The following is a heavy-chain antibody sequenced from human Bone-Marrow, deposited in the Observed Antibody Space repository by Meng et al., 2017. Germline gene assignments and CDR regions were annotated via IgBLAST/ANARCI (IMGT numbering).Heavy chain of an antibody. CDR2: INHSGST. J-gene: IGHJ4*02. D-gene: IGHD3-22*01. Sequence: SETLSLTCAVYGGSFSGYYWSWIRQPPGKGLEWIGEINHSGSTNYNPSLKSRVTISVDTSKNQFSLKLSSVTAADAALYYCARDFYYYDTLTAFDYWGQG. V-gene: IGHV4-34*01. CDR1: GGSFSGYY. CDR3: ARDFYYYDTLTAFDY.